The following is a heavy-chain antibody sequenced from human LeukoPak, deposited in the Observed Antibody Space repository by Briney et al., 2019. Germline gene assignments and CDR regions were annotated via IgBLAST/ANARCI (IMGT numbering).Heavy chain of an antibody. V-gene: IGHV4-39*01. CDR2: IYYSGST. Sequence: SETLSLTCTVSGGSISSSSYYWGWIRQPPGKGLEWIGSIYYSGSTYYNPSLKSRVTISVDTSKNQFSLKQSSVTAADTAVYYCARPYCSSTSCYYPTAFDIWGQGTMVTVSS. D-gene: IGHD2-2*01. J-gene: IGHJ3*02. CDR1: GGSISSSSYY. CDR3: ARPYCSSTSCYYPTAFDI.